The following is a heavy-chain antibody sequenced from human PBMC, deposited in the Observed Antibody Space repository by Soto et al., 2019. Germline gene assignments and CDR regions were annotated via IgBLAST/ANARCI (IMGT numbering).Heavy chain of an antibody. CDR3: ARDPYYDFWSGYPPTLYYYGMDV. Sequence: ASVKVSCKASGYTFTNFGVSWVRQAPGQGLEWMGWISAYNGDTNYAQHLQGRVAMTTDTSTSTAYMELRSLRSDDTAVYYCARDPYYDFWSGYPPTLYYYGMDVWGQGTTVTVSS. D-gene: IGHD3-3*01. CDR2: ISAYNGDT. CDR1: GYTFTNFG. V-gene: IGHV1-18*01. J-gene: IGHJ6*02.